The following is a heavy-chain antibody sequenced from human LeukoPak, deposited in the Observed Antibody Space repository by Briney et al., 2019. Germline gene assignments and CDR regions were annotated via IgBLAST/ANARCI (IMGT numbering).Heavy chain of an antibody. V-gene: IGHV1-18*01. Sequence: GASVKVSCKASGYTFSIYGLNWVRQAPGQGLEWMGWISGDNGNPNSAQKFQGRVTLTTDTSTSTAYLEMRSLRSDDTAVYYCARTHSNGWYSLGYYYMDVWGNGTTVTVSS. CDR3: ARTHSNGWYSLGYYYMDV. D-gene: IGHD6-19*01. CDR2: ISGDNGNP. J-gene: IGHJ6*03. CDR1: GYTFSIYG.